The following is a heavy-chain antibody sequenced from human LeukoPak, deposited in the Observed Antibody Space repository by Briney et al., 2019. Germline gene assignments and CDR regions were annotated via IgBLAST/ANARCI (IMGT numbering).Heavy chain of an antibody. CDR2: IYYSGST. J-gene: IGHJ3*02. Sequence: SETLSLTCTASCGSIISYYWSWSLQPPGRGLEWMRDIYYSGSTDYNPSLKSRVTISVDTSKNQFSLKLSSVTAADTAVYYCARDASGIAAAGTGAQDAFDIWGQGTMVTVSS. V-gene: IGHV4-59*01. CDR1: CGSIISYY. D-gene: IGHD6-13*01. CDR3: ARDASGIAAAGTGAQDAFDI.